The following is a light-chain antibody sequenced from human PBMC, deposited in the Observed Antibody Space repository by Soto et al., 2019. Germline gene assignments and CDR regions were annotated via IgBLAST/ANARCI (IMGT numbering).Light chain of an antibody. CDR2: EDI. Sequence: QSALTQPASVSGSPGQSITISCTGTSSDVGSYSLVSWYQQLPGKAPKLMIYEDIKRPSGVSNRFSGSKSGNTASLTISGLQAEDEADYYCCSYAVGTTLVFGGGTKVTVL. J-gene: IGLJ2*01. CDR1: SSDVGSYSL. CDR3: CSYAVGTTLV. V-gene: IGLV2-23*01.